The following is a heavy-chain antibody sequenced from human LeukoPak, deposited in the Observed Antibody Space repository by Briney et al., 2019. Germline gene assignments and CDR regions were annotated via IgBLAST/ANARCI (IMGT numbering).Heavy chain of an antibody. Sequence: SETLSLTCAVYGGSFSSYYWSWIRQPPGKGLEWIGYIYYSGSTNYNPSLKSRVTISVDTSKNQFSLKLSSVTAADTAVYYCARSYCRVGSCSPIDYWGQGTLVTVSS. J-gene: IGHJ4*02. D-gene: IGHD2-15*01. CDR1: GGSFSSYY. CDR2: IYYSGST. V-gene: IGHV4-59*08. CDR3: ARSYCRVGSCSPIDY.